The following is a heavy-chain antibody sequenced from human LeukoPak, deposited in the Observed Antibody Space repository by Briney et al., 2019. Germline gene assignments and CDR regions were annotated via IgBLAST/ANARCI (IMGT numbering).Heavy chain of an antibody. V-gene: IGHV4-59*01. CDR3: ARDPRWGTSRDNWFDP. CDR2: IYYSGST. CDR1: GGSLSSYY. J-gene: IGHJ5*02. Sequence: PSETLSLTCTVSGGSLSSYYWGWIRQPPGKGLEWIGYIYYSGSTNYNPSLKSRVTISVDTSKNQFSLKLNSVTAADTAVYYCARDPRWGTSRDNWFDPWGQGTLVTVSS. D-gene: IGHD1-1*01.